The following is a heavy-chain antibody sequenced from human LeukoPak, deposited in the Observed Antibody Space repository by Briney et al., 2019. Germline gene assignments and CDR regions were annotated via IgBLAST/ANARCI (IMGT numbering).Heavy chain of an antibody. CDR2: IYPGDSDT. D-gene: IGHD1-26*01. Sequence: GESLKISCKGSGYSFTSYWIGWVRQMPGKGLEWMGIIYPGDSDTRYSPSFQGQVTISADKSISTAYLQWSSLKASDTAMYYCATQLGGNYYYYYMDVWGKGTTVTVSS. V-gene: IGHV5-51*01. J-gene: IGHJ6*03. CDR1: GYSFTSYW. CDR3: ATQLGGNYYYYYMDV.